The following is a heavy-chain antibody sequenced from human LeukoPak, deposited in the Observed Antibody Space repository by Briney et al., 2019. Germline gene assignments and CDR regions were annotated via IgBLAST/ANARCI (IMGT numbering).Heavy chain of an antibody. D-gene: IGHD3-22*01. CDR3: ARHWLPTRRAAKYYYDSSGYLDY. Sequence: SETLSLTCTVCGGSISSSSYYWGWIRQPPGKGLEWIGSIYYSGSTYYNPSLKSRVTISVDTSKNQFSLKLSSVTAADTAVYYCARHWLPTRRAAKYYYDSSGYLDYWGQGTLVTVSS. CDR1: GGSISSSSYY. V-gene: IGHV4-39*01. CDR2: IYYSGST. J-gene: IGHJ4*02.